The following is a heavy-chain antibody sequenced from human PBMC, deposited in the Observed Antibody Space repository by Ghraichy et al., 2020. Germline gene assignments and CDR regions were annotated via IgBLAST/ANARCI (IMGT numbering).Heavy chain of an antibody. CDR3: AKDLGSGWYFDY. Sequence: GGSLRLSCAASGFIFSGYWMSWVRQAPGKGLEWVANIKKDGSEKYYVDSVKGRFTISRDNAKNSLYLQMNSLRAEDTAVYYCAKDLGSGWYFDYWGHGTLVTVSS. CDR2: IKKDGSEK. J-gene: IGHJ4*01. CDR1: GFIFSGYW. V-gene: IGHV3-7*01. D-gene: IGHD6-19*01.